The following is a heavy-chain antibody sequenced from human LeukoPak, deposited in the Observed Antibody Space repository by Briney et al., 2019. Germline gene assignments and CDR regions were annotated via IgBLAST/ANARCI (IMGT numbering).Heavy chain of an antibody. CDR2: IIPIFGTA. Sequence: SVKVSCXASGGTFSSYAISWVRQAHGQGLEWMGRIIPIFGTANYAQKFQGRVTITTDESTSTAYMELSSLRSEDTAVYYCARDLYSSGWYDAFDIWGQGTMVTVSS. D-gene: IGHD6-19*01. V-gene: IGHV1-69*05. CDR1: GGTFSSYA. CDR3: ARDLYSSGWYDAFDI. J-gene: IGHJ3*02.